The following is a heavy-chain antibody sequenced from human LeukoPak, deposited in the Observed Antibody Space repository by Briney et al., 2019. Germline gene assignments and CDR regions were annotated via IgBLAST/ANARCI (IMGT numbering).Heavy chain of an antibody. Sequence: GASVKVSCKASGYTFTGYYMHWVRPAPGQGLEWMGWINPNSGGTNYAQKFQGRVTMTRDTSISTAYMELSRLRSDDTAVYYCANALIAVAGTRPYDYWGQGTLVTVSS. CDR2: INPNSGGT. V-gene: IGHV1-2*02. D-gene: IGHD6-19*01. J-gene: IGHJ4*02. CDR1: GYTFTGYY. CDR3: ANALIAVAGTRPYDY.